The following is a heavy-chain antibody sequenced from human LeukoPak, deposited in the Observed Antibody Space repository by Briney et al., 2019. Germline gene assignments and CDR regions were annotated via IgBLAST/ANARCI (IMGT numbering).Heavy chain of an antibody. CDR1: GFTFDDYA. CDR2: ISWNSGSI. CDR3: AKDLDYDILTGSARGMDV. V-gene: IGHV3-9*01. D-gene: IGHD3-9*01. Sequence: PGRSLRLSCAASGFTFDDYAMHWVRQAPGKGLEWVSGISWNSGSIGYADSVKGRFTISRDNAKNSLYLQMNSLRAEDTALYYCAKDLDYDILTGSARGMDVWGQGTTVTVSS. J-gene: IGHJ6*02.